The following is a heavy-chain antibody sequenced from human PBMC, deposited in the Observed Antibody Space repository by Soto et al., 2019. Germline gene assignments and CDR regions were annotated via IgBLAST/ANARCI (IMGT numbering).Heavy chain of an antibody. V-gene: IGHV1-2*04. CDR1: GYTFTGYY. CDR2: INPNSGGT. Sequence: QVQLVPSGAEVKKPGASVKVSCKASGYTFTGYYMHWVRQAPGQGLEWMGWINPNSGGTNYAQKFQGWVTMTRDTSISTAYMELSRLRSDDTAVYYCARAGGYCSGGSCYSHPFDIWGQGTMVTVSS. J-gene: IGHJ3*02. D-gene: IGHD2-15*01. CDR3: ARAGGYCSGGSCYSHPFDI.